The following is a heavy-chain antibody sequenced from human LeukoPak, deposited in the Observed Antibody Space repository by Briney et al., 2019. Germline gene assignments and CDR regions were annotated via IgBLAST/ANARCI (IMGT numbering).Heavy chain of an antibody. CDR1: GFTFSSYS. J-gene: IGHJ3*02. D-gene: IGHD7-27*01. CDR3: ARDSPALGTAFDI. V-gene: IGHV3-21*01. Sequence: KAGGSPRLSCAASGFTFSSYSMNWVRQAPGKGLEWVSSISSSSSYIYCADLVKGRFTISRDNAKNSLYLQMNSLRAEDTAVYYCARDSPALGTAFDIWGQGTMVTVSS. CDR2: ISSSSSYI.